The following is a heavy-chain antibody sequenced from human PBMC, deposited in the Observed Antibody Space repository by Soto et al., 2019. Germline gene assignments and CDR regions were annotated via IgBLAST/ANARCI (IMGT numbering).Heavy chain of an antibody. J-gene: IGHJ4*02. CDR3: ARWGSGWYYFDY. V-gene: IGHV4-39*01. CDR2: IFHSGST. Sequence: SETLSLTCTVSGGSIISNSYYWGWIRQPPGKGLEWIGSIFHSGSTYYNPSLKSRVTMSVDTSKNQFSLSLASVTAADTAVYYCARWGSGWYYFDYWGQGTLVTVSS. D-gene: IGHD6-19*01. CDR1: GGSIISNSYY.